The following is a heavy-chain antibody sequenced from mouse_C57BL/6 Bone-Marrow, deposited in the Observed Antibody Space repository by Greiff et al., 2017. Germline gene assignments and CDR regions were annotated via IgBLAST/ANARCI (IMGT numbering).Heavy chain of an antibody. CDR1: GFTFTDYY. J-gene: IGHJ3*01. V-gene: IGHV7-3*01. Sequence: EVQLVESGGGLVQPGGSLSLSCAASGFTFTDYYMSWVRQPPGKALEWWGFIRNKANGYTTEYSASVKGRFTISRDNSQSILYLQMNALRAEDSATYYCASPNYYGSSPFAYWGQGTLVTVSA. D-gene: IGHD1-1*01. CDR3: ASPNYYGSSPFAY. CDR2: IRNKANGYTT.